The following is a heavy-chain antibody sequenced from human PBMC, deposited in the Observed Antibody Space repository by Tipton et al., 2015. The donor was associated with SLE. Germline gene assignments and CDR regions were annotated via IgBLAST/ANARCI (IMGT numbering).Heavy chain of an antibody. CDR2: INCSGSP. CDR3: ARGVAGKACDI. V-gene: IGHV4-31*03. J-gene: IGHJ2*01. Sequence: LRLSCTVSCGSISSGGYYWSWIRQHPGKGLEWIGYINCSGSPYYNPSLKSRVTISVYTSKNQFSLKLSSVTAADPAVYYCARGVAGKACDIWGRGTLITVSS. D-gene: IGHD6-19*01. CDR1: CGSISSGGYY.